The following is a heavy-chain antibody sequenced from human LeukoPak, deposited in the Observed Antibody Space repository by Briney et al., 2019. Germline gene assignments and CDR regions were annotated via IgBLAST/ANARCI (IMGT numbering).Heavy chain of an antibody. CDR2: IIPIFGTA. D-gene: IGHD1-14*01. CDR1: GGTFSSYA. V-gene: IGHV1-69*13. J-gene: IGHJ4*02. Sequence: ASVKVSCKASGGTFSSYAISWVRQAPGQGLEWMGGIIPIFGTANYAQKFQGRVTITADESTSTAYMELSSLRSEDTAVYYCARDTSNHGYFDYWGQGTLVTVSS. CDR3: ARDTSNHGYFDY.